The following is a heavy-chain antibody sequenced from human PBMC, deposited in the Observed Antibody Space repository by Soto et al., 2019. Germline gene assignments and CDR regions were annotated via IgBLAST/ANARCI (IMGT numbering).Heavy chain of an antibody. CDR2: IKSKTDGGTT. Sequence: EVQLVESGGGLVKPGGSLRLSCAASGFTFSNAWMSWVRQAPGKGLEWVGRIKSKTDGGTTDYAAPVKGRFTISRDESKNTLYLQMNSLKTEDTAVYYCTTVQYGYYGSGDYYYYYMDVWGKGTTVTVSS. CDR1: GFTFSNAW. CDR3: TTVQYGYYGSGDYYYYYMDV. D-gene: IGHD3-10*01. J-gene: IGHJ6*03. V-gene: IGHV3-15*01.